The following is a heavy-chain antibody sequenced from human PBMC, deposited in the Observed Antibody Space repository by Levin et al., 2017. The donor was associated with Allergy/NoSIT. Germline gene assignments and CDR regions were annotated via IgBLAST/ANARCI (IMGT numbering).Heavy chain of an antibody. CDR2: IKSKTDGGTT. J-gene: IGHJ6*02. Sequence: GGSLRLSCAASGFTFSNAWMNWVRQAPGKGLEWVGRIKSKTDGGTTDYAAPVKGRFTISRDDSKNTLYLQMNSLKTEDTAVYYCTLEQPGYSYGYYYYYGMDVWGQGTTVTVSS. D-gene: IGHD5-18*01. CDR3: TLEQPGYSYGYYYYYGMDV. CDR1: GFTFSNAW. V-gene: IGHV3-15*07.